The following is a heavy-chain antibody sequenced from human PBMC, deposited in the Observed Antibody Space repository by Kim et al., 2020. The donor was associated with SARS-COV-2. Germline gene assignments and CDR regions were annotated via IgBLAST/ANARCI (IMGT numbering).Heavy chain of an antibody. CDR2: IRSKANSYAT. V-gene: IGHV3-73*01. CDR1: GFTFSGSA. J-gene: IGHJ6*02. D-gene: IGHD3-10*01. Sequence: GGSLRLSCAASGFTFSGSAMHWVRQASGKGLEWVGRIRSKANSYATAYAASVKGRFTISRDDSKNTAYLQMNSLKTEDTAVYYCTRPPFGDYYGSGDYYYGMDVWGQGTTVTVSS. CDR3: TRPPFGDYYGSGDYYYGMDV.